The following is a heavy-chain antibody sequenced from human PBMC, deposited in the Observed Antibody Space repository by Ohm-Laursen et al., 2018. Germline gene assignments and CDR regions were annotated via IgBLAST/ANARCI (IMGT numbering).Heavy chain of an antibody. CDR2: ISGSGGTT. CDR1: GFTFSSYE. D-gene: IGHD3-22*01. J-gene: IGHJ4*02. CDR3: AKGSSSAYYFPFGY. Sequence: SLRLSCTASGFTFSSYEMNWVRQAPGKGLEWVSAISGSGGTTYYADSVKGRFTISRDNSKNTLYLQMNSLRAEDTAVYYCAKGSSSAYYFPFGYWGQGTLVTVSS. V-gene: IGHV3-23*01.